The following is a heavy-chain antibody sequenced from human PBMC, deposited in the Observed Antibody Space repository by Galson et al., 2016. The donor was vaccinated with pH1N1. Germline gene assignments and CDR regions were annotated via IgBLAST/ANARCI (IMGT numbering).Heavy chain of an antibody. Sequence: SLRLSCATSGFSFSSYWFHWVRQDPAKGLVWVARIDEDGETTNYADSVRGRFTIYRDNAKNTLYLEMNSLRAEDTAGYYGARDLCGREDYWGQGTLVTVSS. J-gene: IGHJ4*02. CDR2: IDEDGETT. V-gene: IGHV3-74*01. D-gene: IGHD1-26*01. CDR3: ARDLCGREDY. CDR1: GFSFSSYW.